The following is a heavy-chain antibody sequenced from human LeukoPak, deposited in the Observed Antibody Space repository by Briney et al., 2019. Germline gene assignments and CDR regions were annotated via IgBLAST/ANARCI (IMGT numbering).Heavy chain of an antibody. D-gene: IGHD4-17*01. Sequence: GGSLRLSCAASGFTFSSYAMSWVRQAPGKGLEWVSAISGSGGSTYYADSVKGRSTISRDISKNTLYLQMNSLRADDTAVYYCARGYSLDYGDYFDYWGQGTLVTVST. CDR1: GFTFSSYA. J-gene: IGHJ4*02. V-gene: IGHV3-23*01. CDR2: ISGSGGST. CDR3: ARGYSLDYGDYFDY.